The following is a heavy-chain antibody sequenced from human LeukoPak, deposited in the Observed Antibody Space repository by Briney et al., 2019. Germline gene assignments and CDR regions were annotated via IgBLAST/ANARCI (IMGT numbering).Heavy chain of an antibody. CDR2: IYRGAST. CDR1: GFTVSSNY. Sequence: AGGSLRLSCAASGFTVSSNYMSWVRQAPGKGLEWVSVIYRGASTYYTDSVQGRFTVSRDNSKNTLYLQMNSLRAEDTAVYYCARGGARQQLVENYFDYWGQGTLVTVSS. V-gene: IGHV3-53*01. CDR3: ARGGARQQLVENYFDY. J-gene: IGHJ4*02. D-gene: IGHD6-13*01.